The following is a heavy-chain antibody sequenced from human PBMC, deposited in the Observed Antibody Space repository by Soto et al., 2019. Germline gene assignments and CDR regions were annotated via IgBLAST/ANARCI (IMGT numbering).Heavy chain of an antibody. CDR1: GFTFSSYA. D-gene: IGHD3-9*01. CDR2: ISGSGATT. V-gene: IGHV3-23*01. CDR3: AKLRYFDWSAYNWFEY. Sequence: GGSLRLSCAASGFTFSSYAMTWVRQAPGKGLEWVSGISGSGATTSYADSVKGRFTVSRDNSKNTLYFQMNSLRVEDTAVYHCAKLRYFDWSAYNWFEYWGQGTPVTVSS. J-gene: IGHJ5*01.